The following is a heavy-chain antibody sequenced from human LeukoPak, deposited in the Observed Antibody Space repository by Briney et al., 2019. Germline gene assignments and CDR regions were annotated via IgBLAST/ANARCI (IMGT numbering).Heavy chain of an antibody. V-gene: IGHV3-48*04. CDR1: GFTFSTHG. J-gene: IGHJ3*02. Sequence: PGRSLRLSCAASGFTFSTHGMHWVRQAPGKGLEWVSYISGTSSTRYYADSVKGRFTISRDNAKNSLYLQMNSLRAEDAAVYYCASHALIGAFDNWGQGTVVSVSS. D-gene: IGHD2/OR15-2a*01. CDR3: ASHALIGAFDN. CDR2: ISGTSSTR.